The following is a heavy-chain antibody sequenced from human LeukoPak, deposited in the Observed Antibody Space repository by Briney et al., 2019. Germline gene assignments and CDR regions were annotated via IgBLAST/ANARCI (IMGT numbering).Heavy chain of an antibody. Sequence: GGSLRLSCAASGFTFSSYGMNWVRRAPGKGLEWVSGFSGSGAATFGTTSYAGSVKGRFTISRDNSKNTLYLQMNSLRAEDTAIYYCAKDVVYCSSTSCPNPYYYYYGMDVWGQGTTVTVSS. D-gene: IGHD2-2*01. V-gene: IGHV3-23*01. J-gene: IGHJ6*02. CDR2: FSGSGAATFGTT. CDR1: GFTFSSYG. CDR3: AKDVVYCSSTSCPNPYYYYYGMDV.